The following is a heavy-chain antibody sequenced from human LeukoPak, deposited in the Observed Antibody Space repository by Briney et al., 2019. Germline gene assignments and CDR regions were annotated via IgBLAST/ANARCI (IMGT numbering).Heavy chain of an antibody. CDR1: GFTFSTYT. CDR2: ISGSGGST. CDR3: AKGNWRYFDY. J-gene: IGHJ4*02. V-gene: IGHV3-23*01. D-gene: IGHD1-1*01. Sequence: GGSLRLSCAASGFTFSTYTMNWVRQAPGKGLEWVSAISGSGGSTYYADSVKGRFTISRDNSKNTLYLRMNSLGADDTAVYYCAKGNWRYFDYWGQGTLVTVSS.